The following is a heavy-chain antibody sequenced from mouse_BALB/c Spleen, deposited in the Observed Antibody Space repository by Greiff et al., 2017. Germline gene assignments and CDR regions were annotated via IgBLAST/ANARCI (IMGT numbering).Heavy chain of an antibody. Sequence: QVHVKQSGAELVRPGASVKLSCKALGYTFTDYEMHWVKQTPVHGLEWIGAIHPGSGGTAYNQKFKGKATLTADKSSSTAYMELSSLTSEDSAVYYCTNNYYGSSWFAYWGQGTLVTVSA. D-gene: IGHD1-1*01. CDR1: GYTFTDYE. J-gene: IGHJ3*01. CDR2: IHPGSGGT. CDR3: TNNYYGSSWFAY. V-gene: IGHV1-15*01.